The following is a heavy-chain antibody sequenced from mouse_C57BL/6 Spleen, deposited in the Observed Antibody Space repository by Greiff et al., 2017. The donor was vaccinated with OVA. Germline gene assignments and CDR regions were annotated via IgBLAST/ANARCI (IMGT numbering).Heavy chain of an antibody. CDR1: GYTFTSYW. CDR3: ARGGYYDYSDY. D-gene: IGHD2-4*01. V-gene: IGHV1-52*01. Sequence: QVQLQQPGAELVRPGSSVKLSCKASGYTFTSYWMHWVKQRPIQGLEWIGNIDPSDSETHYNQKFKDKATLTVDKSSSTAYMQLSSLTSEDSAVYYCARGGYYDYSDYGGQGTTLTVSS. J-gene: IGHJ2*01. CDR2: IDPSDSET.